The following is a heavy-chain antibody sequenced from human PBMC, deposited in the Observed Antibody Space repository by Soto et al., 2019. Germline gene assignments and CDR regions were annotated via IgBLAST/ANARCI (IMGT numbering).Heavy chain of an antibody. CDR3: ARRNRCSYGCRDFDY. CDR2: IYYSGST. D-gene: IGHD5-18*01. J-gene: IGHJ4*02. CDR1: GGSISSSSYY. V-gene: IGHV4-39*01. Sequence: QLQLQESGPGLVKPSETLSLTCTVSGGSISSSSYYWGWIRQPPGKGLEWIGSIYYSGSTYYNPSLKSRVTISVDTSKNQFSLKLSSVTAADTAVYYCARRNRCSYGCRDFDYWGQGTLVTVSS.